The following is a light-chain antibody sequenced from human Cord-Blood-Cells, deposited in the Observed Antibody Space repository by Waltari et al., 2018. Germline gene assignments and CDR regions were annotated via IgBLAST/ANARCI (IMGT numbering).Light chain of an antibody. CDR2: AAS. J-gene: IGKJ1*01. CDR1: QSISSY. CDR3: QQSYSTPPWT. Sequence: DIQMTLSPYSLYASVGDRVTITCRASQSISSYLNWYQQKPGKAPKLLIYAASSLQSGVPSRFSGSGSGTDFTLTISSLQPEDFATYYCQQSYSTPPWTFGQGTKVEIK. V-gene: IGKV1-39*01.